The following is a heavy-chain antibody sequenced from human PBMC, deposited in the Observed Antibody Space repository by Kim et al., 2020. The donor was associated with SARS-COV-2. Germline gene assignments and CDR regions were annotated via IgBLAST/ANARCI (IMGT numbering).Heavy chain of an antibody. CDR1: GGSFSGYY. V-gene: IGHV4-34*01. D-gene: IGHD4-17*01. CDR3: ARGRGGTTVVTRGLGYYYYGMDV. Sequence: SETLSLTCAVYGGSFSGYYWSWIRQPPGKGLEWIGEINHSGSTNYNPSLKSRVTISVDTSKNQFSLKLSSVTAADTAVYYCARGRGGTTVVTRGLGYYYYGMDVWGQGTTVTVSS. J-gene: IGHJ6*02. CDR2: INHSGST.